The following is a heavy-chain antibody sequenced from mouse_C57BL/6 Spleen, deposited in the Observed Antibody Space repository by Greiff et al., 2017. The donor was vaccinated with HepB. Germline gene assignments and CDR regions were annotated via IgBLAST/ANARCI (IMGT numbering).Heavy chain of an antibody. J-gene: IGHJ2*01. CDR2: INPNYGTT. D-gene: IGHD1-1*01. CDR1: GYSFTDYN. Sequence: EVQVVESGPELVKPGASVKISCKASGYSFTDYNMNWVKQSNGKSLEWIGVINPNYGTTSYNQKFKGKATLTVDQSSSTAYMQLNSLTSEDSAVYYCARSDYGSSFLYYFDYWGQGTTLTVSS. V-gene: IGHV1-39*01. CDR3: ARSDYGSSFLYYFDY.